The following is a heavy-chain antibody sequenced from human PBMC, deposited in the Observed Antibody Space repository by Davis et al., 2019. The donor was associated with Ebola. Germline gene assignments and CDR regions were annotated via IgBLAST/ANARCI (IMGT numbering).Heavy chain of an antibody. CDR2: ISYSGST. D-gene: IGHD1-26*01. CDR3: ARDKGGSYYPFDY. J-gene: IGHJ4*02. Sequence: MPGGSLRLSCTVSGGSVSSGSCYWSWIRQPPGKGLEWIGYISYSGSTNYNPSLKSRVTISVDTSKNQFSLKLNSVTAADTAVYYCARDKGGSYYPFDYWGQGTLVTVSS. V-gene: IGHV4-61*01. CDR1: GGSVSSGSCY.